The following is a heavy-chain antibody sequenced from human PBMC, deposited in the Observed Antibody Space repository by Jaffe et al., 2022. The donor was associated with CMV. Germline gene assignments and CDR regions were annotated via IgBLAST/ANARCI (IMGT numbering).Heavy chain of an antibody. D-gene: IGHD4-4*01. CDR2: ISSSGSTI. J-gene: IGHJ6*03. CDR3: ARDYSNLYYYYYMDV. Sequence: EVQLVESGGGLVQPGGSLRLSCAASGFTFSSYEMNWVRQAPGKGLEWVSYISSSGSTIYYADSVKGRFTISRDNAKNSLYLQMNSLRAEDTAVYYCARDYSNLYYYYYMDVWGKGTTVTVSS. V-gene: IGHV3-48*03. CDR1: GFTFSSYE.